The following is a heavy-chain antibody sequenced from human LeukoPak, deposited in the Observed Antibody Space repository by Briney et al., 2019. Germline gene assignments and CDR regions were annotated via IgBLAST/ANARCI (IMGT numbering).Heavy chain of an antibody. CDR3: AKSNGYGLIDI. Sequence: TSETLSLTCTVSGGSISTYYWGWIRQPPGKGLEWIGNIFYSGSTYYGPSLKSRLTISLDTSRNQFSLKLNSVTAADTAVYYCAKSNGYGLIDIWGQGTMVTVSS. CDR2: IFYSGST. V-gene: IGHV4-59*12. CDR1: GGSISTYY. D-gene: IGHD3-10*01. J-gene: IGHJ3*02.